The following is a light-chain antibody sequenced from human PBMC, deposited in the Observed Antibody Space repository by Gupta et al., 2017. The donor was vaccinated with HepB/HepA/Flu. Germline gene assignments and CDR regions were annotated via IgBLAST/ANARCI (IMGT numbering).Light chain of an antibody. V-gene: IGLV1-44*01. CDR2: TNN. CDR3: AAWDDSLIGVV. J-gene: IGLJ3*02. Sequence: QSVLTQPPSASGTPGQRVTISCSGSSSNIATNTVNWYQQVPGKAPKLLISTNNQRPSGVPYRFSGSKSGTSASLAITGLQSEDEADYYCAAWDDSLIGVVFGGGTKLTVL. CDR1: SSNIATNT.